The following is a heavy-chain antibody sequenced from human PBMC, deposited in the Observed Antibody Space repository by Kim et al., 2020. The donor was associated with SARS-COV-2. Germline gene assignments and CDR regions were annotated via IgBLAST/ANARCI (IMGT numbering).Heavy chain of an antibody. V-gene: IGHV4-34*01. D-gene: IGHD2-2*01. CDR3: ARNFHPKKYLALGWLDS. Sequence: SETLSLTCAVSADSFIGYYWAWLRQSPGEGLEWVGEISDSGNANYHPSLLCRATISLDPPKMHFSLSLTSVTAADTAVYFCARNFHPKKYLALGWLDSWSQGSLVTVSS. J-gene: IGHJ5*01. CDR2: ISDSGNA. CDR1: ADSFIGYY.